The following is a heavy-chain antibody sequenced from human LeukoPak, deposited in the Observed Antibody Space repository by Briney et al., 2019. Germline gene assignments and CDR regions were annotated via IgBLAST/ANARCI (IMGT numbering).Heavy chain of an antibody. CDR2: IYYSGST. CDR1: GGSISSGGYY. CDR3: ARGRSYGYSSSSRGGAFDI. Sequence: SQTLSLTCTVSGGSISSGGYYWSWIRQHPGKGLEWIGYIYYSGSTYYNPSLKSRVTISVDTSKNQFSLKLSSVTAADTAVYYCARGRSYGYSSSSRGGAFDIWGQGTMVTVSS. J-gene: IGHJ3*02. D-gene: IGHD6-6*01. V-gene: IGHV4-31*03.